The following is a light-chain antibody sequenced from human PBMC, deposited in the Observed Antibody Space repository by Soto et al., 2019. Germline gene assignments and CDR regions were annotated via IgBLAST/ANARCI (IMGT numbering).Light chain of an antibody. Sequence: EIVLTQSPGTLSLSPGERATLSCRASQSVSSSYLAWYQQKPGQAPRLLINGASSRATGIPDRFSGSGSGTDFTLTISRLEPEDVAVYYCQQYCTSTPSTFGQGTRLEIK. CDR1: QSVSSSY. CDR3: QQYCTSTPST. J-gene: IGKJ5*01. V-gene: IGKV3-20*01. CDR2: GAS.